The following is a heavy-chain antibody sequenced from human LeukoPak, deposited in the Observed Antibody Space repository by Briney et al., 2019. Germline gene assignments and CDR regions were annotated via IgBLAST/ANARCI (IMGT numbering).Heavy chain of an antibody. CDR2: IYPGDSNT. J-gene: IGHJ5*02. CDR1: GYSFTGYS. V-gene: IGHV5-51*01. CDR3: SRGKGTANWFDP. Sequence: GESLKISCKGSGYSFTGYSIVWVRQMPGKGLEYMGIIYPGDSNTRYSPSFQGQVTISADKSISTAYLQWSSLKASDTAMYYCSRGKGTANWFDPWGQGTLVTVSS. D-gene: IGHD1-1*01.